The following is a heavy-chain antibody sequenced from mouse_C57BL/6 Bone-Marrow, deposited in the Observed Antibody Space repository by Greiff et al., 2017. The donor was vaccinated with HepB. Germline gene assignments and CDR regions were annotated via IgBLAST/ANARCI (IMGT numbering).Heavy chain of an antibody. V-gene: IGHV1-5*01. CDR3: TDRAIGY. D-gene: IGHD2-14*01. J-gene: IGHJ2*01. Sequence: VQLQQPGAELVKPGASVKISCKTSGYTFTSYWMHWVKQRPGQGLEWIGAIYTGNSDTSYNQKFKSKAKLTAVTSASTAYMELSSLANEDSAVYYCTDRAIGYWGQGTTLTVSS. CDR1: GYTFTSYW. CDR2: IYTGNSDT.